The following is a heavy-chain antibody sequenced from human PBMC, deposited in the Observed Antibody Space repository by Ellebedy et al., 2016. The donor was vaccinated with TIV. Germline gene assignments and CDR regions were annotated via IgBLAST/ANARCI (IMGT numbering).Heavy chain of an antibody. V-gene: IGHV5-51*01. CDR3: ARGDRGSGWYWDK. J-gene: IGHJ4*02. D-gene: IGHD6-19*01. CDR2: IYPGDSDT. CDR1: GYSFISYW. Sequence: GESLKISCKGSGYSFISYWIGWVRQMPGKALEWMGYIYPGDSDTRYSPSFQGQVTISVYKSISTAYLQWSSLKASDTAIYYCARGDRGSGWYWDKWGQGTLVTVSS.